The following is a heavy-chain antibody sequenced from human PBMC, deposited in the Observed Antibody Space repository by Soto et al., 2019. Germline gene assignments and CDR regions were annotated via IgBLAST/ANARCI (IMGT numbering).Heavy chain of an antibody. CDR1: GFTFSTYS. J-gene: IGHJ4*02. D-gene: IGHD3-22*01. V-gene: IGHV3-64*01. CDR3: ASQSHYNSGYSFDY. Sequence: PGGSLRLSCAASGFTFSTYSMHWVRQAPGKGLEYVSAISSNGGYTYYANSVKGRFTISRDNSKNTLYLQMDSLRAEDMAVYYCASQSHYNSGYSFDYWGQGT. CDR2: ISSNGGYT.